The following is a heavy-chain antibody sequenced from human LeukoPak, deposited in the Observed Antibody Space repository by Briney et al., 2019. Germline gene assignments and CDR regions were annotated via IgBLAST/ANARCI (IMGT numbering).Heavy chain of an antibody. V-gene: IGHV1-69*05. CDR1: GGTFSSYA. CDR2: IIPIFGTA. J-gene: IGHJ3*01. CDR3: ARDMSTAVTPISYAFDV. D-gene: IGHD4-23*01. Sequence: GSSVKVSCKASGGTFSSYAISWVRQAPGQGLEWMGGIIPIFGTANYAQKFQGRVTITTDESTSTAYMELSSLRSDDTAVYYCARDMSTAVTPISYAFDVWGQGTMVTVSS.